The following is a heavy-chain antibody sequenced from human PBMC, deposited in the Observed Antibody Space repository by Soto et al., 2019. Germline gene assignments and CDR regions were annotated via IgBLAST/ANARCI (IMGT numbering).Heavy chain of an antibody. CDR1: GFTFNTYG. CDR3: AAHTGRYWNHFDY. CDR2: ISSDATNK. Sequence: ESGGGVVQPGRSLRLSCAASGFTFNTYGMHWVRQAPGKGLEWVALISSDATNKYYGDSVKGRFTISRDNPKNTLYLQMNSLRAEDTAVYYCAAHTGRYWNHFDYWGLGTLVTVSS. D-gene: IGHD1-26*01. J-gene: IGHJ4*02. V-gene: IGHV3-30*03.